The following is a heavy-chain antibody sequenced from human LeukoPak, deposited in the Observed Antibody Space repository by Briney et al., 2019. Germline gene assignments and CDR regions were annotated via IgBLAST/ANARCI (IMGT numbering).Heavy chain of an antibody. J-gene: IGHJ4*02. CDR3: ARATYYYDSSGYPPGYYFDY. CDR2: FDPDDGET. V-gene: IGHV1-24*01. D-gene: IGHD3-22*01. Sequence: GASVRVSCKASGYTFSSHDINWVRQATGQGLEWMGGFDPDDGETIYAQKFQGRVTMTEDTSTDTAYMELSSLRSEDTAVYYCARATYYYDSSGYPPGYYFDYWGQGTLVTVSS. CDR1: GYTFSSHD.